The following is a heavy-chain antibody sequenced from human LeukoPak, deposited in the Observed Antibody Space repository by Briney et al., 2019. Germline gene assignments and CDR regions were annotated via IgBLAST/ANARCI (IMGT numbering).Heavy chain of an antibody. CDR1: GGTFSSYA. Sequence: ASVKVSCKASGGTFSSYAISWVRQAPGQGLEWTGGIIPIFGTANYAQKFQGRVTITTDESTSTAYMELSSLRSEDTAVYYCAIYPPGGYYYMDVWGKGTTVTVSS. J-gene: IGHJ6*03. CDR3: AIYPPGGYYYMDV. D-gene: IGHD2/OR15-2a*01. CDR2: IIPIFGTA. V-gene: IGHV1-69*05.